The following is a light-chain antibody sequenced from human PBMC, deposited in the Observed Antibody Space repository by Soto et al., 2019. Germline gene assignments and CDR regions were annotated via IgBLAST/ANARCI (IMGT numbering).Light chain of an antibody. CDR1: SPHIGAGYD. CDR3: QSYDSSLSGSRV. J-gene: IGLJ1*01. Sequence: QSVLTQPPSVSGGPGQRVTLSCTGGSPHIGAGYDVHWYQQLPGTAPKLLIYANSNRPSGVPDRFSGSKSGTSASLAITGLQAEDEADYYCQSYDSSLSGSRVFGTGTKVTVL. CDR2: ANS. V-gene: IGLV1-40*01.